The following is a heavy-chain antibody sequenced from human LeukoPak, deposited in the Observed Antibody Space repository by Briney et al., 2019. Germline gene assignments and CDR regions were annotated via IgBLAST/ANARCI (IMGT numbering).Heavy chain of an antibody. J-gene: IGHJ5*02. CDR1: GGSISSGSYY. CDR2: IYTSGST. Sequence: SQTQSLTCTVSGGSISSGSYYWSWIRQPAGKGLEWIGRIYTSGSTNYNPSLKSRVTISVDTSKNQFSLKLSSVTAADTAVYYCARDGGSKPDYGGNYWFDPWGQGTLVTVSS. CDR3: ARDGGSKPDYGGNYWFDP. D-gene: IGHD4-23*01. V-gene: IGHV4-61*02.